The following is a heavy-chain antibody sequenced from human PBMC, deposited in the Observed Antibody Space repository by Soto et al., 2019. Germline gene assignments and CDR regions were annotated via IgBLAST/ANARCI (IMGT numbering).Heavy chain of an antibody. CDR1: GFTFSDYY. V-gene: IGHV3-11*01. CDR3: ARAGDYGDLTTYYYYYYMDV. J-gene: IGHJ6*03. CDR2: ISSSGSTI. Sequence: GGSLRLSCAASGFTFSDYYMSWIRQAPGKGLEWVSYISSSGSTIYYADSVKGRFTISRDNAKNSLYLQMNSLRAEDTAVYYCARAGDYGDLTTYYYYYYMDVWGKGTTVTVSS. D-gene: IGHD4-17*01.